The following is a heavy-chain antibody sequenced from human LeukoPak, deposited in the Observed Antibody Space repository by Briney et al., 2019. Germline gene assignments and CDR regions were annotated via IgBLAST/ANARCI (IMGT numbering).Heavy chain of an antibody. J-gene: IGHJ4*02. CDR1: GFTFSTYA. CDR3: ATYSGTFGFDY. Sequence: PGGSLRLSCAASGFTFSTYAVNWVRQAPGKGLEWVSTVSGTGGSTYYADSVKGRFTISRDNSKNTLYLQMSSLRAEDTAVYYCATYSGTFGFDYWGQGTLVTVSS. CDR2: VSGTGGST. D-gene: IGHD1-26*01. V-gene: IGHV3-23*01.